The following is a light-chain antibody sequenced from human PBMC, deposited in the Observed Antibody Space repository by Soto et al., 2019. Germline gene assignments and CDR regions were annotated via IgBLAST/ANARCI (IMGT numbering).Light chain of an antibody. V-gene: IGKV3-20*01. Sequence: EIVLTLSPGTLSLSPGERATLSCRAGQTFSNSFLSLFQQIPGQAPRLLIDGASSRATGIPDRFSGRGSGTDFTLTIIRLEPEDFAVFYCQHYDSLPITFGQGTRLDIK. CDR1: QTFSNSF. J-gene: IGKJ5*01. CDR3: QHYDSLPIT. CDR2: GAS.